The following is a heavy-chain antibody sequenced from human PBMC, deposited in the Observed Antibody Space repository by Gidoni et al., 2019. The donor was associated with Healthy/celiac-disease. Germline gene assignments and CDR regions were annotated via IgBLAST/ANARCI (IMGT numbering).Heavy chain of an antibody. CDR2: IIPIFGTA. D-gene: IGHD3-10*01. V-gene: IGHV1-69*01. Sequence: QVQLVQSGAEVKKPGSSVKVSCKASGGTFSSYAISWVRQAPGQGLEWMGGIIPIFGTANYAQKFQGRVTITADESTSTAYMELSSLRSEDTAVYYCARRITMVRGVIGYYYGMDVWGQGTTVTVSS. CDR1: GGTFSSYA. J-gene: IGHJ6*02. CDR3: ARRITMVRGVIGYYYGMDV.